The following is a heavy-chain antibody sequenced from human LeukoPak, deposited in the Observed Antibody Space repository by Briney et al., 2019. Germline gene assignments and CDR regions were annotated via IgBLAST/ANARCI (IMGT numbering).Heavy chain of an antibody. D-gene: IGHD2-2*01. CDR1: GFRFSNYW. J-gene: IGHJ5*01. CDR2: INSGGSVT. Sequence: GGSLRLSCAASGFRFSNYWMHWVRQAPGKGLVWVSRINSGGSVTSFADSVKGRFTISRDNAKNTVYLQMNSLTVEDTAVYFCARSSHYAIPFDSWGQGMLVTVSS. V-gene: IGHV3-74*01. CDR3: ARSSHYAIPFDS.